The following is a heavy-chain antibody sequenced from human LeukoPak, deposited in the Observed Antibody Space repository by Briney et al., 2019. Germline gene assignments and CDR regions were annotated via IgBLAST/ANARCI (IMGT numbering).Heavy chain of an antibody. D-gene: IGHD3-22*01. CDR1: CGSITTGDYY. CDR3: AVTHDSTGYYEAPHYYFDY. J-gene: IGHJ4*02. Sequence: SETLSLTCSGSCGSITTGDYYCRWIRQPPGKGLEWIGYIYYSGSTYYNPSLKSRVTISVDTSKNQFSLKLSSVTASDTAVYYCAVTHDSTGYYEAPHYYFDYWGQGTLVTVSS. CDR2: IYYSGST. V-gene: IGHV4-30-4*01.